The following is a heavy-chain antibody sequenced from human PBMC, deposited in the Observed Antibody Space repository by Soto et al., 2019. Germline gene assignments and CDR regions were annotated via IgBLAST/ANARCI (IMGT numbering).Heavy chain of an antibody. CDR2: IYYSGST. CDR3: ARDYDILTGYYDYGMDV. J-gene: IGHJ6*02. V-gene: IGHV4-39*01. CDR1: GGSISSSSYY. D-gene: IGHD3-9*01. Sequence: SETLSLTCTVSGGSISSSSYYWGWIRQPPGKGLEWIGSIYYSGSTYYNPSLKSRVTISVDTSKNQFSLKLSSATAADTAVYYCARDYDILTGYYDYGMDVWGQGTTVTVSS.